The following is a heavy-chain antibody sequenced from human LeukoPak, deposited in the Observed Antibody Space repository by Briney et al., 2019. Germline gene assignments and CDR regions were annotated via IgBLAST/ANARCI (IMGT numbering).Heavy chain of an antibody. V-gene: IGHV3-66*01. J-gene: IGHJ4*02. CDR2: IYSGGST. CDR1: GFTVGNNY. CDR3: ARDLGYSSGPNY. D-gene: IGHD6-19*01. Sequence: GSLRLSCAASGFTVGNNYMAWVRQVPGKGLEWVSFIYSGGSTYYADSVKGRFSISRDSSKNTMYLQMNSLRAEDTAVYYCARDLGYSSGPNYWGQGTRVTVSS.